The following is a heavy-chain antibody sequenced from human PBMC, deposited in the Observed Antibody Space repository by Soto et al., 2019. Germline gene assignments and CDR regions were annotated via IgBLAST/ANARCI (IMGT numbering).Heavy chain of an antibody. CDR2: IVVGSGNT. D-gene: IGHD6-13*01. J-gene: IGHJ6*03. CDR1: GFTFTSSA. CDR3: AAGNGIAAAGTYYYYYYMDV. V-gene: IGHV1-58*02. Sequence: ASVKVSCKASGFTFTSSAMQWVRQARGQRLEWIGRIVVGSGNTNYAQKYQERVTITRDMSTSTAYMELSSLRSEDTAVYYCAAGNGIAAAGTYYYYYYMDVWGKGTTVTVSS.